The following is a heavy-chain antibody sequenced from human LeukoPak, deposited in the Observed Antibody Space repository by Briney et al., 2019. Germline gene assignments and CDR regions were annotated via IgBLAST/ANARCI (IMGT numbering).Heavy chain of an antibody. V-gene: IGHV3-66*01. CDR2: FYSGGST. Sequence: GGSLRLSCAASGFPLSSNYMSCVRPAPGEGVEWVSDFYSGGSTYHAVSVKGRFTISRDNSKNTLYFHMDCLRGEDTALYYCARVGGGYNFCNRYFDLGARGTVVTLS. CDR3: ARVGGGYNFCNRYFDL. CDR1: GFPLSSNY. D-gene: IGHD5-24*01. J-gene: IGHJ2*01.